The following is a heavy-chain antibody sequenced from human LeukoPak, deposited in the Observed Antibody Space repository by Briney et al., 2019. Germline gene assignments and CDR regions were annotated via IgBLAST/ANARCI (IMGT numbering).Heavy chain of an antibody. CDR3: ARDRGTPDYYDTSGYDY. D-gene: IGHD3-22*01. J-gene: IGHJ4*02. Sequence: SGTPSLTCAVSGGSISSSNWWSWVRQPPGKGLEWIGEIYHSGSTNYNPSLKSRVTISVDKSKNQFSLKLSSVTAADTAVYYCARDRGTPDYYDTSGYDYWGQGTLVTVSS. V-gene: IGHV4-4*02. CDR2: IYHSGST. CDR1: GGSISSSNW.